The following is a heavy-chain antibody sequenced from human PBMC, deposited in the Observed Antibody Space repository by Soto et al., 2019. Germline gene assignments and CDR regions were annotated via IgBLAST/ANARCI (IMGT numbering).Heavy chain of an antibody. CDR3: ARDKGGYSYGPTLDY. J-gene: IGHJ4*02. CDR1: GYTFTSYG. CDR2: ISAYNGNT. V-gene: IGHV1-18*04. Sequence: QVQLVQSGAEVKKPGASVKVSCKASGYTFTSYGISWVRQAPGQGLEWMGLISAYNGNTNYAKKLQGRVTMTTDTSTSTAYMELRSLRSDDTAVYYCARDKGGYSYGPTLDYWGQGTLVTVSS. D-gene: IGHD5-18*01.